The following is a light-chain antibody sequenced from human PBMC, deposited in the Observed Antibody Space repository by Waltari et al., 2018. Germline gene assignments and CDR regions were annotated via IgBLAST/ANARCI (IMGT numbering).Light chain of an antibody. CDR3: LQYNTYWT. CDR1: HSISSW. V-gene: IGKV1-5*03. Sequence: DIQMTQSPSTLSASVGDRVTISCRASHSISSWLAWFQQKPGKAPNLLIYKASDLETGVPSRFSGSGSGTEFTLTISSLQPDDFATYYCLQYNTYWTFGPGTKVEIK. J-gene: IGKJ1*01. CDR2: KAS.